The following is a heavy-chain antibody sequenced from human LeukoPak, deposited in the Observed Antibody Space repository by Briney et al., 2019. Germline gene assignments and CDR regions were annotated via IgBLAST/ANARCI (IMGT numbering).Heavy chain of an antibody. Sequence: GGSLRLSCAASGFTFDDYTMHWVRQAPGKGLEWVSLISWGGGSTYYADSVKGRFTISRDNSKNSLYLQMNSLRTEDTALYYCAKDDDYGDYNLDYWGQGTLVTVSS. J-gene: IGHJ4*02. CDR2: ISWGGGST. D-gene: IGHD4-17*01. V-gene: IGHV3-43*01. CDR3: AKDDDYGDYNLDY. CDR1: GFTFDDYT.